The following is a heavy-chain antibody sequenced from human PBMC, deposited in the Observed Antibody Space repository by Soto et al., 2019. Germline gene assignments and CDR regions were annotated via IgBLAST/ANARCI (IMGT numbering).Heavy chain of an antibody. CDR1: GFSFYTYA. CDR2: ISASGTQT. J-gene: IGHJ6*03. V-gene: IGHV3-23*01. CDR3: AKGGVSCYFAYHYIDV. Sequence: EVQLLDSGGGLGQSGGSLRLSCAASGFSFYTYAMTWVRQAPGKGLEWVSSISASGTQTYYADSVKGRFTISRDNSRNTVYLQMNSLRVEDTAVYYCAKGGVSCYFAYHYIDVWGKGTTVTVSS. D-gene: IGHD3-3*01.